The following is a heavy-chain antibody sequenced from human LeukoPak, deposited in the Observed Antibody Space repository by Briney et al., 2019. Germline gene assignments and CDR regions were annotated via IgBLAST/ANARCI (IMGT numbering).Heavy chain of an antibody. Sequence: GGSLRLSCAASGFSFSNYGMHWVRQAPGKGLEWVAFIRYDGSNKDYADSVKGRFTISISRDNSKNTLYLQMNSLRGEDTAVYYRAKDARYCSGGSCYSTTTFDHWGQGTLVTVSS. CDR3: AKDARYCSGGSCYSTTTFDH. CDR1: GFSFSNYG. CDR2: IRYDGSNK. J-gene: IGHJ4*02. V-gene: IGHV3-30*02. D-gene: IGHD2-15*01.